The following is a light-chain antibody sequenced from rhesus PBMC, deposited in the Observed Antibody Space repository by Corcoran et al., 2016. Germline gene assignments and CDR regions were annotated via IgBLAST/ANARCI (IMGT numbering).Light chain of an antibody. CDR2: KAS. V-gene: IGKV1-22*01. CDR1: QGISSW. J-gene: IGKJ1*01. Sequence: DIQMTQSPSSLSASVGDKVTITCRASQGISSWLAWYQQKPGKDPKLLFHKASSLQSGVQSRFSGSGSGTDFTLPLSSLQPEDFATYYGLQYSSSPRTVGQGTKVEIK. CDR3: LQYSSSPRT.